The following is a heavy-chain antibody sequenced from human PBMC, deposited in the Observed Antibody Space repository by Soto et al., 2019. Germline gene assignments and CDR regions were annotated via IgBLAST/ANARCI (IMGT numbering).Heavy chain of an antibody. CDR3: ARASGYSYGYFDY. Sequence: SETLSLTCAVSGGSISSGGYSWSWIRQPPGKGLEWIGYIYHSGSTYYNPSLKSRVTISVDRSKNQFSLKLSSVTAADTAVYYCARASGYSYGYFDYWGQGTLVTVSS. V-gene: IGHV4-30-2*01. CDR1: GGSISSGGYS. J-gene: IGHJ4*02. D-gene: IGHD5-18*01. CDR2: IYHSGST.